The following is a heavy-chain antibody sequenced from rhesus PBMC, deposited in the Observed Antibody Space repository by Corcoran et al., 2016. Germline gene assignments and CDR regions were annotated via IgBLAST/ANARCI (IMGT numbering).Heavy chain of an antibody. V-gene: IGHV1-69*01. J-gene: IGHJ2*01. CDR1: GYNFTYSH. Sequence: EMQLVQSEAEVKKPGASVKFSCKASGYNFTYSHLHWLPQPPGHGLEWMGWIKPYNGNTNYAQKFQDRATITRDRSMSTAYMELSSLRSEDTAVYYCAGSSDGWYFDIWGPGTPITISS. CDR3: AGSSDGWYFDI. D-gene: IGHD4-29*01. CDR2: IKPYNGNT.